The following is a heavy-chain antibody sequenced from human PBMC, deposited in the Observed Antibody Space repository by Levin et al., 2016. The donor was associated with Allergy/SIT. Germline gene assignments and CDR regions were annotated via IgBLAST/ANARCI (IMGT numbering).Heavy chain of an antibody. Sequence: SETLSLTCNVSGGSISSTNYYWGWIRQPPGKGLEWIGSIYYSGRTNYKPSLKSRVTISVDTSNNQFSLKLSSVTAADTAVYYCAGAFYDFWIDSWGQGTLVTVSS. J-gene: IGHJ4*02. CDR1: GGSISSTNYY. CDR2: IYYSGRT. V-gene: IGHV4-39*01. D-gene: IGHD3-3*01. CDR3: AGAFYDFWIDS.